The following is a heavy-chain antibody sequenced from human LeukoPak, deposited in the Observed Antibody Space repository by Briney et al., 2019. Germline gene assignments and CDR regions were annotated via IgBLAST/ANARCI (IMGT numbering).Heavy chain of an antibody. CDR1: GGSISSYY. V-gene: IGHV4-4*07. D-gene: IGHD6-13*01. J-gene: IGHJ4*02. CDR2: IYTSGST. Sequence: SETLSLTCTVSGGSISSYYWNWIRQPAGKGLEWIGHIYTSGSTNYNPSLKSRVTISVDKSKNQFSLKLSSVTAADTAVYYCAREDSSNLYVDSWGQGALVTVSS. CDR3: AREDSSNLYVDS.